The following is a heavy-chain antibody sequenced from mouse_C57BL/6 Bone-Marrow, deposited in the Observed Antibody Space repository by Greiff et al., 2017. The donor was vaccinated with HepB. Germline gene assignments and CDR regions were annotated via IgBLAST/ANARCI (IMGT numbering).Heavy chain of an antibody. J-gene: IGHJ4*01. D-gene: IGHD1-1*01. CDR2: ISYDGSN. Sequence: ESGPGLVKPSQSLSLTCSVTGYSITSGYYWNWIRQFPGNKLEWMGYISYDGSNNYNPSLKNRISITRDTSKNQFFLKLNSVTTEDTATYYCARATTVTSYAMDYWGQGTSVTVSS. CDR3: ARATTVTSYAMDY. V-gene: IGHV3-6*01. CDR1: GYSITSGYY.